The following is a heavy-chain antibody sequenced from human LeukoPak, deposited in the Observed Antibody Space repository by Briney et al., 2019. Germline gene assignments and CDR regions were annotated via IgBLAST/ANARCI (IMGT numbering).Heavy chain of an antibody. J-gene: IGHJ4*02. V-gene: IGHV4-34*01. CDR1: GGSFSGYY. CDR2: IYHSGST. CDR3: ARDAGFAGAPEY. Sequence: TSETLSLTCAVYGGSFSGYYWSWIRQPPGKGLEWIATIYHSGSTFYNPSLKSRVTISVDTSKNQFSLRLSSVTAADTAVYYCARDAGFAGAPEYWGQGTLVTVSS. D-gene: IGHD2-2*01.